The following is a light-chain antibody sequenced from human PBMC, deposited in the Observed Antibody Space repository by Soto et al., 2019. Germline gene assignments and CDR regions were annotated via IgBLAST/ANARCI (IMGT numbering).Light chain of an antibody. J-gene: IGKJ1*01. V-gene: IGKV3-20*01. CDR3: QQYDSPPRT. CDR2: GAS. Sequence: EIVLTQSPGTLSLSPGERATLSCRASQSVSSSYLAWFQQKPGQAPRLLIYGASSRASGIPDRFSGSGSGTDFTLTISRLEPEDFAVYYCQQYDSPPRTFGQGTNVEIK. CDR1: QSVSSSY.